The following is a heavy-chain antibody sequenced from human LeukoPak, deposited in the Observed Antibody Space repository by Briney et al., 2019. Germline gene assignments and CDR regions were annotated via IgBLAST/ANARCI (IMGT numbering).Heavy chain of an antibody. CDR2: IKQDGSDK. J-gene: IGHJ4*02. Sequence: GGSLRLSCAASGFTFSSYWMSWVRRAPGKGLEWVANIKQDGSDKYYVDSVKGRFTISRDNSKNSLYLQMNSLRAEDTAVYYCARGSEGGYTYGVDYWGQGTLVTVSS. CDR1: GFTFSSYW. CDR3: ARGSEGGYTYGVDY. D-gene: IGHD5-18*01. V-gene: IGHV3-7*01.